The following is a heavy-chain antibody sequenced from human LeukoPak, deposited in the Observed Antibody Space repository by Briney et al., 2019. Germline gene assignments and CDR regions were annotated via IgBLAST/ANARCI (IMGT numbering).Heavy chain of an antibody. CDR1: GFTFSSYA. CDR2: ISGRGDSK. CDR3: AKSGGVTTTLGY. Sequence: PGGSLRLSCAASGFTFSSYAMSWVRQAPGKGLEWVSSISGRGDSKYYGDSVKGRFTISRDNSKNTLYLQMNSLRAEDTAVYYCAKSGGVTTTLGYWGQGTLVTASS. V-gene: IGHV3-23*01. D-gene: IGHD4-17*01. J-gene: IGHJ4*02.